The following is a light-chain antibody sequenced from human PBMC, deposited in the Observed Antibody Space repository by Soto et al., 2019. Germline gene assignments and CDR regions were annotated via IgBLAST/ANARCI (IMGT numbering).Light chain of an antibody. V-gene: IGLV1-40*01. CDR2: GNN. J-gene: IGLJ1*01. Sequence: QYVLTQPPSVSGAPGQRVTISCTGSSSNFGAGYDAHWYRQLPGTAPKLLLSGNNNRPSGVPDRFSGSKSGTSASLAITGLKADDEADYYSQSYDTMSASYVFGTGTKLTVL. CDR3: QSYDTMSASYV. CDR1: SSNFGAGYD.